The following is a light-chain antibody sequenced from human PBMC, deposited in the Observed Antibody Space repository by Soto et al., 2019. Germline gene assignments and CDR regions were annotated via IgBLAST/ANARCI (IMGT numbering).Light chain of an antibody. CDR2: GAS. CDR1: QSVSSSY. Sequence: EIVLTQSPGTLSLSPGERATLSCRASQSVSSSYLAWYLQKPGQAPIRLIYGASTRATGIPGRFSGSGSGTDFTLTISRLEPEDFAVYYCQQYGSSPGTFGQGTKVEIK. V-gene: IGKV3-20*01. J-gene: IGKJ1*01. CDR3: QQYGSSPGT.